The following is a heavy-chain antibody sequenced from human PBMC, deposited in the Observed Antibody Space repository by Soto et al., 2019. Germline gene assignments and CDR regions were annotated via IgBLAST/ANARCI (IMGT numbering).Heavy chain of an antibody. Sequence: PGGSLRLSCAASGFTFSTYGMHWVRQAPGKGLEWVAVISYDGSKKYYEESVKGRFNISRDNSKNTLYLQMNSLRVEDTAVYYCARARESLSYWGQGTLVTVSS. CDR2: ISYDGSKK. J-gene: IGHJ4*02. V-gene: IGHV3-30*03. CDR1: GFTFSTYG. CDR3: ARARESLSY.